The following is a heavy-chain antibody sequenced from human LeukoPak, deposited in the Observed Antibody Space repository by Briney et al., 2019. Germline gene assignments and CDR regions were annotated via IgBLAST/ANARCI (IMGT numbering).Heavy chain of an antibody. CDR1: GYTFTGYY. CDR2: INPNSGGT. CDR3: ARDYSTIRGYYGMDV. V-gene: IGHV1-2*04. D-gene: IGHD5/OR15-5a*01. J-gene: IGHJ6*02. Sequence: ASVKVSCKASGYTFTGYYMHWVRQAPGQGLEWMGWINPNSGGTNYAQKFQGWVTMTRDTSISTAYMELSRLRSDDTAVYYCARDYSTIRGYYGMDVWGQGTTVTVSS.